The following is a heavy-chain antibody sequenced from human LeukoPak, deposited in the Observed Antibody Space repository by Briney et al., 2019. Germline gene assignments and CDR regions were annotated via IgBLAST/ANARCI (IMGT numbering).Heavy chain of an antibody. J-gene: IGHJ5*02. Sequence: ASVKVSCKASGYTFTSYYMHWVRQAPGQGREWVGIINPSGGSTSYAQKFQGRVTMTRDMSTSTVYMELSSLRSEDTAVYYCARDRGGLGIYNWFDPWGQGTLVTVSS. CDR3: ARDRGGLGIYNWFDP. V-gene: IGHV1-46*01. D-gene: IGHD7-27*01. CDR2: INPSGGST. CDR1: GYTFTSYY.